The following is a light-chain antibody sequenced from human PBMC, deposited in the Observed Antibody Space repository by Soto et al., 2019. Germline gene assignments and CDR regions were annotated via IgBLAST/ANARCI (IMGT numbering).Light chain of an antibody. V-gene: IGKV3-15*01. CDR1: QSVSSN. CDR2: GAS. Sequence: EIVMTQSPATLSVSPGERATLSCRASQSVSSNLAWYQQKPGQAPRLLIYGASTRATGIPARFSGSRSGTEVPLTISSLQSEDVAVYYCQQYNNWPRTFGQGTKVEIK. CDR3: QQYNNWPRT. J-gene: IGKJ1*01.